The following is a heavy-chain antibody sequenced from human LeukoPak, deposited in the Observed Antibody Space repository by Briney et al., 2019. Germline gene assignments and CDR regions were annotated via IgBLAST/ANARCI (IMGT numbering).Heavy chain of an antibody. V-gene: IGHV1-69*05. CDR3: ATTGWNSGYDYERDWFDP. D-gene: IGHD5-12*01. CDR1: GGTFSSYA. Sequence: ASVKVSCKASGGTFSSYAISWVRRAPGQGLEWMGGIIPIFGTANYAQKFQGRVTITTDESTSTAYMELSSLRSEDTAVYYCATTGWNSGYDYERDWFDPWGQGTLVTVSS. CDR2: IIPIFGTA. J-gene: IGHJ5*02.